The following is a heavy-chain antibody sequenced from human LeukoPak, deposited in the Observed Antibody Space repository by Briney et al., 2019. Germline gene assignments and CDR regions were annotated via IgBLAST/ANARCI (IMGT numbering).Heavy chain of an antibody. D-gene: IGHD1-26*01. Sequence: GGSLRLSCAASGFTFSSYWMSWVRQAPGKGLEWVANIKQDGSEKYYVDSVEGRFTISRDNAKDSLYLQMNSLRAEDTAVYYCARDLIHSGSSALDYWGQGTLVTVSS. CDR3: ARDLIHSGSSALDY. CDR1: GFTFSSYW. CDR2: IKQDGSEK. J-gene: IGHJ4*02. V-gene: IGHV3-7*01.